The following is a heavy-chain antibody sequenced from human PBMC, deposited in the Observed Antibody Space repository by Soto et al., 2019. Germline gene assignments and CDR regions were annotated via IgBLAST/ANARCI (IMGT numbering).Heavy chain of an antibody. CDR2: ISAYNGNT. CDR3: ARLFHLGYRYGFYYGRDV. CDR1: GYIFTSYG. J-gene: IGHJ6*02. Sequence: ASVKVSCKASGYIFTSYGISWVRQAPGQGLEWMGWISAYNGNTNYAQKLQGRVTMTTDTSTSTAYMELRSLRSDATAVYHCARLFHLGYRYGFYYGRDVWAQGTPVTVAS. D-gene: IGHD5-18*01. V-gene: IGHV1-18*01.